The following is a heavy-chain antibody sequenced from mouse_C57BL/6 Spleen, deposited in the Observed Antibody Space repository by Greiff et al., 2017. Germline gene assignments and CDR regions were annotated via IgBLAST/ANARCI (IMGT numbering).Heavy chain of an antibody. J-gene: IGHJ2*01. Sequence: EVKLQESGPGLVKPSQSLSLTCSVTGYSITSGYYWNWIRQFPGNKLEWMGYISYDGSNNYNPSLKNRISITRDTSKNQFFLKLNSVTTEDTATYYCARDYDDGYDFDYWGQGTTLTVSS. CDR3: ARDYDDGYDFDY. V-gene: IGHV3-6*01. CDR2: ISYDGSN. D-gene: IGHD2-3*01. CDR1: GYSITSGYY.